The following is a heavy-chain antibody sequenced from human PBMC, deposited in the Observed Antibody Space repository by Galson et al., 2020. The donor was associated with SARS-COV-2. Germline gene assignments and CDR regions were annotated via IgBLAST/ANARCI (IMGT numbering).Heavy chain of an antibody. Sequence: GESLKISCAASGFTFSSYGMHWVRQAPGKGLEWVAVIWYDGSNKYYAESVKGRFTISRDNSKNTLYLQMNRLRAEDTAVYYCAREDCSSTSCSSAYYYYGMDVWGQGTTVTVS. J-gene: IGHJ6*02. CDR2: IWYDGSNK. CDR3: AREDCSSTSCSSAYYYYGMDV. V-gene: IGHV3-33*01. CDR1: GFTFSSYG. D-gene: IGHD2-2*01.